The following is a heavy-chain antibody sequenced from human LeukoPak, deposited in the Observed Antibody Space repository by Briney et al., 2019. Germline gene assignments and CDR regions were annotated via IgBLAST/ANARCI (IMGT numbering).Heavy chain of an antibody. CDR2: IHHSGST. J-gene: IGHJ4*02. CDR3: ARWNDGSHHFDC. Sequence: SETLSLTCTVSGDSVTSYYWNWSRQPPGKGPEWIGYIHHSGSTNNNPSLRSRVTMSVDTSKNQFSLDLISVTAADTAVYYCARWNDGSHHFDCWGQGTLVTVSA. V-gene: IGHV4-59*02. CDR1: GDSVTSYY. D-gene: IGHD1-26*01.